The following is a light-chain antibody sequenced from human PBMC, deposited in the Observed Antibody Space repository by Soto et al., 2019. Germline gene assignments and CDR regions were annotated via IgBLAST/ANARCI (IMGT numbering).Light chain of an antibody. Sequence: QSVLTQPPSVSGAPGQRVTISCTGSSSNIGAGYDVHWYQQLPGTAPKLLIYGNSNRPSGDPDRFSGSKSGTSASLAITGLQAEDEADFFCQSHDSSLSAYVFGTATKLTVL. J-gene: IGLJ1*01. CDR3: QSHDSSLSAYV. V-gene: IGLV1-40*01. CDR1: SSNIGAGYD. CDR2: GNS.